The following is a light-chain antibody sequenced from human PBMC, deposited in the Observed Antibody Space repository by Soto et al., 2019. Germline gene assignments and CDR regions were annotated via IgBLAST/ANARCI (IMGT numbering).Light chain of an antibody. CDR2: DAS. CDR1: QRISSW. J-gene: IGKJ1*01. CDR3: QQYNSYCT. Sequence: DVQMYLSVSAVSASVDDRDTITFRASQRISSWLAWHHQKPGKSPKLLIYDASSLESGVPSRFSGSGSGTEFTLTIISLQPDEFATYYCQQYNSYCTFGQGT. V-gene: IGKV1-5*01.